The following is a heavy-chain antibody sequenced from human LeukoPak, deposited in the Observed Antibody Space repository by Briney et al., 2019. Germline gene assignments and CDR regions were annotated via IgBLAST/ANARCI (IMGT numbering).Heavy chain of an antibody. V-gene: IGHV4-30-4*01. J-gene: IGHJ5*02. CDR1: GGSISSGDYY. CDR3: ARPYYYDSRIDP. D-gene: IGHD3-22*01. CDR2: MYYSGST. Sequence: SETLSLTCTVCGGSISSGDYYWSWIRQPPGKGLEWIAYMYYSGSTYYNPSLKSRVTMSADTSKNQLSLKLSSVTAADTAVYYCARPYYYDSRIDPWGQGILVTVSS.